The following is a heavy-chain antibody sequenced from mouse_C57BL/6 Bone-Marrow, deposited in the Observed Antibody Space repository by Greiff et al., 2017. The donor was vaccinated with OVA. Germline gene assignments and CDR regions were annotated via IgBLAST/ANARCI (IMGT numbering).Heavy chain of an antibody. CDR2: IWTGGGT. V-gene: IGHV2-9-1*01. D-gene: IGHD2-4*01. CDR3: ARNRGSYDYDGGFDY. CDR1: GFSLTSYA. J-gene: IGHJ2*01. Sequence: VQRVESGPGLVAPSQRLSITCTVSGFSLTSYAISWVRQPPGKGLEWLGVIWTGGGTNYNSALKSRLSISKDNSKSQVFLKMNSLQTDDTARYYCARNRGSYDYDGGFDYWGQGTTLTVSS.